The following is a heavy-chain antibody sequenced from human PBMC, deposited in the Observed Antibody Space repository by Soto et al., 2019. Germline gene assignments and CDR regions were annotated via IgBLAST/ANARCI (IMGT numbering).Heavy chain of an antibody. V-gene: IGHV5-51*01. J-gene: IGHJ3*02. CDR3: ARLILGATDAFDI. Sequence: TSYWIGWVRQMPGKGLEWMGIIYPGDSDTTYSPSFQGQVTISADKSISTAYLQWNNLKASDTAIYYCARLILGATDAFDIWGQGTMVTVSS. D-gene: IGHD1-26*01. CDR2: IYPGDSDT. CDR1: TSYW.